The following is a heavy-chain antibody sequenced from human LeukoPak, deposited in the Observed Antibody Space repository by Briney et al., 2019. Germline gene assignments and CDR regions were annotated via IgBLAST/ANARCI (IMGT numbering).Heavy chain of an antibody. Sequence: GGSLRLSCAASGFTFSRYAMHWVRQAPGKGLEWVAVISYDGSNKYYADSVKDRFIISRDSSKNTLYLQMNSLRAEDTAVYYCASHYDTSGYHYFDFRGQGTLVTVSS. V-gene: IGHV3-30-3*01. CDR1: GFTFSRYA. J-gene: IGHJ4*02. CDR3: ASHYDTSGYHYFDF. D-gene: IGHD3-22*01. CDR2: ISYDGSNK.